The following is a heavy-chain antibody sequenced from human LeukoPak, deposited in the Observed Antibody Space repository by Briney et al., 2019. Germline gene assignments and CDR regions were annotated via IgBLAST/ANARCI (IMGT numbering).Heavy chain of an antibody. Sequence: GGSLRLSCSASGFTFSSFAMNWVRQAPGKGLEWVSIISGYGDSTYYTDSVKGRFTISRDNSKNTLYMQMNSLRAEDTAVYYCTKSFGPVIAAAGAGTDWGQGTLVTVSS. CDR1: GFTFSSFA. CDR2: ISGYGDST. CDR3: TKSFGPVIAAAGAGTD. J-gene: IGHJ4*02. V-gene: IGHV3-23*01. D-gene: IGHD6-13*01.